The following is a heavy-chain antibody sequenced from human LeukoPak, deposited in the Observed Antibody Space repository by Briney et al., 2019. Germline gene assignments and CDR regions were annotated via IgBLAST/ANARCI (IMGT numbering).Heavy chain of an antibody. Sequence: SESLSLTCTVSGGSISSSSYYWGWLRQPPGKGLEWIGSIYYSRSTYSNPSLKSRVTISVDTSKNQFSLKLSSVTAADTAVYYCARQLWFDYWGQGTLVTVSS. CDR1: GGSISSSSYY. D-gene: IGHD5-18*01. V-gene: IGHV4-39*01. CDR2: IYYSRST. CDR3: ARQLWFDY. J-gene: IGHJ4*02.